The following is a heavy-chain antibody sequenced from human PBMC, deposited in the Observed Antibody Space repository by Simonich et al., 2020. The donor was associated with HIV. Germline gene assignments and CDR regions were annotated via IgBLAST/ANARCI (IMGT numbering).Heavy chain of an antibody. CDR1: GYSISSGYY. CDR2: IYHSGST. Sequence: QLQLQESGPGLVQPSETLSLTCAVSGYSISSGYYWGWIRQPPGKGLEWIGNIYHSGSTYYNPSLKRRFTMSVDTSKNQFSRKLSSGTAADTAVYYCAGTGPLLDFWGQGTLVTVSS. J-gene: IGHJ4*02. D-gene: IGHD7-27*01. V-gene: IGHV4-38-2*01. CDR3: AGTGPLLDF.